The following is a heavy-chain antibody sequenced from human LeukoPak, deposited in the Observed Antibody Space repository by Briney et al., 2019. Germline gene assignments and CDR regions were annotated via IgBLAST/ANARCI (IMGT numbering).Heavy chain of an antibody. V-gene: IGHV3-30*18. CDR2: ISYDGSNK. CDR3: AKEDYDSSGYHDY. D-gene: IGHD3-22*01. CDR1: GFTFSSYG. Sequence: PGGSLRLSCAASGFTFSSYGMHWVRQAPGKGLEWVAVISYDGSNKYYTDSVKGRFTISRDNSKNTLYLQMNSLRAEDTAVYYCAKEDYDSSGYHDYWGQGTLVTVSS. J-gene: IGHJ4*02.